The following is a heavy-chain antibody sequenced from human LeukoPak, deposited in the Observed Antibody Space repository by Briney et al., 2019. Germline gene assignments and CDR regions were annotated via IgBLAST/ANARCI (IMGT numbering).Heavy chain of an antibody. Sequence: ASVKVSCKASGYTFTSYDINWVRQATGQGLEWMGWMNPNSGNTGYAQKFQGRVTMTRDTSISTAYMELSRLRSDDTAVYYCARDVYYDSSGYYYNLEYFQHWGQGTLVTVSS. CDR3: ARDVYYDSSGYYYNLEYFQH. CDR1: GYTFTSYD. V-gene: IGHV1-8*02. J-gene: IGHJ1*01. CDR2: MNPNSGNT. D-gene: IGHD3-22*01.